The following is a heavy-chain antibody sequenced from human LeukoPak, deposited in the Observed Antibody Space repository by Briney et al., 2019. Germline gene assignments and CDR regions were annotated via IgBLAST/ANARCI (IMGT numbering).Heavy chain of an antibody. CDR1: GGSFSGHY. J-gene: IGHJ3*02. CDR3: ARAGPGVGYAFDI. CDR2: INHSGST. V-gene: IGHV4-34*01. D-gene: IGHD3-16*01. Sequence: PSETLSLTCAVYGGSFSGHYWSWIRQPPGKGLEWIGEINHSGSTNYNPSLKSRVTISVDTSKNQFSLKLSSVTAADTAVYYCARAGPGVGYAFDIWGQGTMVTVSS.